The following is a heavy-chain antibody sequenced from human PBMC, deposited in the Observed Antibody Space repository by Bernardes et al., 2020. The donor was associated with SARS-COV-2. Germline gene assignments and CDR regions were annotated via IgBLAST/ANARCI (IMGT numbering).Heavy chain of an antibody. CDR2: IYLGDSDT. CDR3: ARQAYNYGYFDY. D-gene: IGHD5-18*01. J-gene: IGHJ4*02. CDR1: GYSFTSYW. V-gene: IGHV5-51*01. Sequence: GASLKSSGKGSGYSFTSYWIGWVRLIPGKGLEWLGNIYLGDSDTRYSPSFQGQVTISADRSISTAYLQWSSLKASDTAMYYCARQAYNYGYFDYWGQGTLVTVSS.